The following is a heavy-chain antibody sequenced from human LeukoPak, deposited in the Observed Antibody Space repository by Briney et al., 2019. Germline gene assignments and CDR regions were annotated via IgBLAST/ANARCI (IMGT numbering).Heavy chain of an antibody. Sequence: SETLSLTCAVYGGSFSGYYWSWIRQPPGKGLEWIGEINHSGSTNYNPSLKSRVTISVDTSKNQFSLKLSSVTAADTAVYYCARRASSWYSAYYFDYWGQGTLVTVSS. CDR2: INHSGST. CDR1: GGSFSGYY. V-gene: IGHV4-34*01. J-gene: IGHJ4*02. CDR3: ARRASSWYSAYYFDY. D-gene: IGHD6-13*01.